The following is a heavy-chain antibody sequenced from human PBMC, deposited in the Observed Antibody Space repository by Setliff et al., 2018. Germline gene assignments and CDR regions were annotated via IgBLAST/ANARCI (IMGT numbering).Heavy chain of an antibody. V-gene: IGHV4-38-2*01. J-gene: IGHJ4*02. Sequence: SETLSLTCAVSGYSISSGYYWGWIRQPPGKGLEWIGSIYHSGSTYYNPSLKSRVTISVDTSKNQFSLKLSYVTAADTAVYYCARWRFITPQPLFDYWGQGTLVTVSS. D-gene: IGHD3-22*01. CDR3: ARWRFITPQPLFDY. CDR2: IYHSGST. CDR1: GYSISSGYY.